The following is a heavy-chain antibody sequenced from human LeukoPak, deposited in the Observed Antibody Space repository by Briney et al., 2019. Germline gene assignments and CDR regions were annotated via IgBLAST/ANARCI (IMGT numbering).Heavy chain of an antibody. V-gene: IGHV3-11*04. CDR1: RFTFSDYY. J-gene: IGHJ4*02. Sequence: GGSLRLSCAASRFTFSDYYMSWIRQAPGKGLERVSYISSSGSTIYYADSVKGRFTISRDNAKNSLYLQMNSLRAEDTAVYYCARAQYSGSHSPFDYWGQGTLVTVSS. D-gene: IGHD1-26*01. CDR3: ARAQYSGSHSPFDY. CDR2: ISSSGSTI.